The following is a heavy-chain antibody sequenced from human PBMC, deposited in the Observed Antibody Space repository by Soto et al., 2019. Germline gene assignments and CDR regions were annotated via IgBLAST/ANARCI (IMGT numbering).Heavy chain of an antibody. CDR2: IYYSGTT. J-gene: IGHJ4*02. V-gene: IGHV4-59*12. D-gene: IGHD3-9*01. Sequence: PSGTLSLTCPISYCSISSFYWSWIRQPPGKALEWIGYIYYSGTTYYNPSLKSRLTISVDTSKNQFSLKLSSVTAADTAVYYCAREPSIWGQGTMVTVSS. CDR3: AREPSI. CDR1: YCSISSFY.